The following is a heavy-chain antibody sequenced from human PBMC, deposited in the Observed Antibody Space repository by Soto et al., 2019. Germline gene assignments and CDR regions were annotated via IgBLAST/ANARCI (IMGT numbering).Heavy chain of an antibody. CDR3: ARGSSPTDILTGYYKKELDY. CDR1: GYTFTGYY. CDR2: INPNSGGT. J-gene: IGHJ4*02. V-gene: IGHV1-2*04. D-gene: IGHD3-9*01. Sequence: GASVKVSCNASGYTFTGYYMHWVRQAPGQGLEWMGWINPNSGGTNYAQKFQGWVTMTRDTSISTAYMELSRLRSDDTAVYYCARGSSPTDILTGYYKKELDYWGQGTLVTVSS.